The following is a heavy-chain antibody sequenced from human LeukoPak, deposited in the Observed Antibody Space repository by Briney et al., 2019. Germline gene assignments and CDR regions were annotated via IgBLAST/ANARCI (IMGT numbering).Heavy chain of an antibody. J-gene: IGHJ4*02. D-gene: IGHD3-22*01. CDR3: AREKDSSGYYKDFAS. CDR2: MSYSGNT. V-gene: IGHV4-39*07. CDR1: GGSISTSSYY. Sequence: IPSETLSLTCTVSGGSISTSSYYWGWIRQPPGRGLEWIGTMSYSGNTYYNPSLKSRVTISVDKSTNRFSLRLSSVTAADTAVYYCAREKDSSGYYKDFASWGQGTLVTVSS.